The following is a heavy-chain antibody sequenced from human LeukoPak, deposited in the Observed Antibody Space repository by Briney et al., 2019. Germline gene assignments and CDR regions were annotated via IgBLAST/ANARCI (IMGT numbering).Heavy chain of an antibody. CDR2: IVPSGST. J-gene: IGHJ4*02. D-gene: IGHD3-10*01. CDR1: GASIRSYY. Sequence: PSETLSLTCTVSGASIRSYYWSWIRQPAGKGLEWIGRIVPSGSTNYNPSLKSRVTMSVDTSKNQFSLKLNSVTAADTAVYYCARAPTYYYGSGILDWGQGTLVTVSS. CDR3: ARAPTYYYGSGILD. V-gene: IGHV4-4*07.